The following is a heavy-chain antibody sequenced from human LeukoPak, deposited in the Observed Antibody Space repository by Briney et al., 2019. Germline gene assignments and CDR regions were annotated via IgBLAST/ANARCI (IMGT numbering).Heavy chain of an antibody. D-gene: IGHD2-21*02. CDR1: GFTVSNNY. CDR3: ARGDPGAY. V-gene: IGHV3-53*01. CDR2: IYNGGNT. J-gene: IGHJ4*02. Sequence: GGSLRLSCAASGFTVSNNYMSWVRQAPGKGLDWVSIIYNGGNTYYADSVKGRFTISRDNSKNTLFLQMNSLRAEDTAVYYCARGDPGAYWGQGTLVTVSS.